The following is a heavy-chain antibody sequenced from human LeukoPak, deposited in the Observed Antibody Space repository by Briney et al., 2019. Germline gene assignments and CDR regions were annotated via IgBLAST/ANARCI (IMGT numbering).Heavy chain of an antibody. J-gene: IGHJ4*02. CDR2: ISGSGGST. CDR3: AKDARYYYDSSGFDY. D-gene: IGHD3-22*01. Sequence: HPGGSLRLSCAASGFTFSSYGMSWVRQAPGKGLEWVSSISGSGGSTYLADSVKGRFTISRDNSKNTLYLQMNSLRAEDTAVYYCAKDARYYYDSSGFDYWGQGTLVTVSS. CDR1: GFTFSSYG. V-gene: IGHV3-23*01.